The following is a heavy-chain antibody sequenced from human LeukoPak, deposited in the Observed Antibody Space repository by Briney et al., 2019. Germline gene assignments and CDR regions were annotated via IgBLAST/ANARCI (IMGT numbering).Heavy chain of an antibody. CDR1: GFTFSSYA. CDR3: ARDVFHGSGSPYFDS. V-gene: IGHV3-23*01. D-gene: IGHD3-10*01. J-gene: IGHJ4*02. CDR2: FSFNGEST. Sequence: GGSLRLSCAASGFTFSSYAMTWVRQAPGKGLEWVSSFSFNGESTYYADSAKGRFAISRDNAKNSLYLQMNSLRAEDTAVYYCARDVFHGSGSPYFDSWGQGALVTVSS.